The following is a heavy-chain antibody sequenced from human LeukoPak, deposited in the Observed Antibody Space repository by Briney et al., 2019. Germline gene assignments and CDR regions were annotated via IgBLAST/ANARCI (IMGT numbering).Heavy chain of an antibody. J-gene: IGHJ3*02. CDR2: ITPNSDGT. Sequence: ASVRVSCKASGYTFTDYYVHWVRQAPGQGLEWMGCITPNSDGTEYGQKFQGRVTMTRDTSISTAYMELSRLGSDDTAVYYCASGDYSGTKPDPLDMWGQGTLVTVSS. CDR1: GYTFTDYY. D-gene: IGHD1-26*01. CDR3: ASGDYSGTKPDPLDM. V-gene: IGHV1-2*02.